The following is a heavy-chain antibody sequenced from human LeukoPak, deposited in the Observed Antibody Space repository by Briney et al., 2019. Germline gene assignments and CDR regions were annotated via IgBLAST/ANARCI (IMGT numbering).Heavy chain of an antibody. J-gene: IGHJ4*02. D-gene: IGHD1-20*01. CDR2: IKSDGITI. CDR1: GFTFSNYM. V-gene: IGHV3-74*01. CDR3: LRDLNWSLDQ. Sequence: GGSLRLSCAASGFTFSNYMMHWVRQAPGKGLVWVSRIKSDGITITYADSVKGRFTISRDDAKNTLYLQMNSLRAEDTAVYYCLRDLNWSLDQWGQGTLVTVSS.